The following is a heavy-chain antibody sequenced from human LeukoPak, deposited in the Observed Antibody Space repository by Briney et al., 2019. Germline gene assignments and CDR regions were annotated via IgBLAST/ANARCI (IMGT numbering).Heavy chain of an antibody. CDR2: IKQDGSEK. Sequence: GGSLRLSCAASGFTFSSYWMSWVRQAPGKGLEWVANIKQDGSEKYYVDSVKGRFTISRDNAKNSVYLEMNNVRVEDTAVYYCARDGGQTGFDFDYWGQGTLVTVSS. CDR3: ARDGGQTGFDFDY. D-gene: IGHD1-1*01. J-gene: IGHJ4*02. CDR1: GFTFSSYW. V-gene: IGHV3-7*01.